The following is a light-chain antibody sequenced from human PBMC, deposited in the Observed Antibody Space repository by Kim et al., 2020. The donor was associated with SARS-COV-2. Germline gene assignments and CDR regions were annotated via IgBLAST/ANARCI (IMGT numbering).Light chain of an antibody. CDR1: SGSIASNY. Sequence: GKTVPISCPRSSGSIASNYVQCYQQRPGSAPTTVIYEYNQRPSGVPDRFSGSIDSSSNAASLTISGLKTEDEADYYCQSYDSSNVVFGGGTQLTVL. CDR3: QSYDSSNVV. CDR2: EYN. J-gene: IGLJ2*01. V-gene: IGLV6-57*03.